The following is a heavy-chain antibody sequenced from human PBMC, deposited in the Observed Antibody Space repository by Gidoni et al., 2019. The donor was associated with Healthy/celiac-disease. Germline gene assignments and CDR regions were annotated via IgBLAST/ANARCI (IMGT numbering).Heavy chain of an antibody. J-gene: IGHJ2*01. V-gene: IGHV4-30-2*01. D-gene: IGHD2-8*01. CDR1: GGSISSGDYS. Sequence: QLQLQESGSGLVKPSQTLSLTCAVSGGSISSGDYSWCWIRQPPGKGLEWIGYIYHSGSTYYNPSLKSRVTISVDRSKNQFSLKLSSVTAADTAVYYCARGLGGGYCTNGVCYDWYFDLWGRGTLVTVSS. CDR2: IYHSGST. CDR3: ARGLGGGYCTNGVCYDWYFDL.